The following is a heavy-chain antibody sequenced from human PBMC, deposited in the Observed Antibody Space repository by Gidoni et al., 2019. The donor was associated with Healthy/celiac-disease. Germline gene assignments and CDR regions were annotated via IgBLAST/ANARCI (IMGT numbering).Heavy chain of an antibody. J-gene: IGHJ4*02. CDR1: GFTFSSYS. D-gene: IGHD3-22*01. V-gene: IGHV3-48*02. CDR3: ARENYYYDSSGFMSWDDY. Sequence: EVQLVESGGGLVQPGGSLRLSCAASGFTFSSYSMNWVRQAPGKGLEWVSYISSSSSTIYYADSVKGRFTISRDNAKNSLYLQMNSLRDEDTAVYYCARENYYYDSSGFMSWDDYWGQGTLVTVSS. CDR2: ISSSSSTI.